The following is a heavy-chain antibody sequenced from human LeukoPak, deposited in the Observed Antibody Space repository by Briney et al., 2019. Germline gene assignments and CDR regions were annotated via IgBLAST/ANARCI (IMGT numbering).Heavy chain of an antibody. D-gene: IGHD3-10*01. CDR1: GFAFSDYN. CDR2: ITNWSGTI. Sequence: GGSLRLSCAASGFAFSDYNMNWVRQAPGKGLEWVSYITNWSGTIYYADSVKGRFTISRDNAKNSLYLQMNSLRAEDTAVYYCARSDAPMDKHFDYWGQGTLVNVSS. V-gene: IGHV3-48*04. CDR3: ARSDAPMDKHFDY. J-gene: IGHJ4*02.